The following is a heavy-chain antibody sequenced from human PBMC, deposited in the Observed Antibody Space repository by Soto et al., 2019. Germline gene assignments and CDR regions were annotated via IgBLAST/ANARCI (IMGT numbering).Heavy chain of an antibody. D-gene: IGHD3-10*01. CDR1: GYTFNEHY. Sequence: GASVKVSCKDSGYTFNEHYIHWVRQAPGQSLEWMGWVNPNGGDTNYAQKFRGRVTMTIETSISTAYMELAGLTSDDRATYYCARDSDRWTYGLGSWLEWGHGTPVTVSS. CDR2: VNPNGGDT. CDR3: ARDSDRWTYGLGSWLE. V-gene: IGHV1-2*02. J-gene: IGHJ4*01.